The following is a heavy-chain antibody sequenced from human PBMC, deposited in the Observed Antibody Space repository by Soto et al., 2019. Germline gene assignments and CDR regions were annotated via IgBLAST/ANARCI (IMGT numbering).Heavy chain of an antibody. CDR1: GYTLTSFY. V-gene: IGHV1-46*01. J-gene: IGHJ4*02. Sequence: ASVKVSCKASGYTLTSFYMHCILQAPVQGLEWMGVIDPSAGSTTYAQKFKGRVRMTRDTFTSTVFMELSSLRSEDTAVYYCARSPRPTGTTLYYFDSWGQRTLVTVSS. D-gene: IGHD1-1*01. CDR2: IDPSAGST. CDR3: ARSPRPTGTTLYYFDS.